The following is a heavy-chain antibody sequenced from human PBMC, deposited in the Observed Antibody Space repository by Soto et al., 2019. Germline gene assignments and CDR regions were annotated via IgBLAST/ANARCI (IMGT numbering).Heavy chain of an antibody. Sequence: GASVKVSCKASGGTFSSYTISWVRQAPGQGLEWMGRIIPILGIANYAQKFQGRVTITADKSTSTAYMELSSLRSEDTAVYYCARDRIFGVVITNWFDPWGQGTLVTVSS. J-gene: IGHJ5*02. CDR3: ARDRIFGVVITNWFDP. CDR1: GGTFSSYT. CDR2: IIPILGIA. D-gene: IGHD3-3*01. V-gene: IGHV1-69*04.